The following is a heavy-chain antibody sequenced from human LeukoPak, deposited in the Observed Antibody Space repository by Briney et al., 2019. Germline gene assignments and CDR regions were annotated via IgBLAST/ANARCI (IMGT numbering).Heavy chain of an antibody. J-gene: IGHJ1*01. Sequence: GASVKVSCKASGDTFSGYGITWVRQAPGQGLEWMGGIIPIFGTANYAQKFQGRVTITADESTSTAYMELSSLRSEDTAVYYCAQGGDYDFWSGSAAEYFQHWGQGTLVTVSS. CDR3: AQGGDYDFWSGSAAEYFQH. CDR2: IIPIFGTA. CDR1: GDTFSGYG. V-gene: IGHV1-69*13. D-gene: IGHD3-3*01.